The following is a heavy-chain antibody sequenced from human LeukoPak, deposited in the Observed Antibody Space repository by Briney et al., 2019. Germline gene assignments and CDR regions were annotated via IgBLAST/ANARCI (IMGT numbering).Heavy chain of an antibody. CDR1: GYTFTSYY. CDR2: INPSGGST. Sequence: ASVKVSCKASGYTFTSYYMHWVRQAPGQGLEWIGIINPSGGSTSYAQKFQGRVTMTRDTSTSTVYMELSSLRSEDTAVYYCARVRVDCSGGSCYPRSYFDYWGQGTLVTVSS. J-gene: IGHJ4*02. D-gene: IGHD2-15*01. V-gene: IGHV1-46*01. CDR3: ARVRVDCSGGSCYPRSYFDY.